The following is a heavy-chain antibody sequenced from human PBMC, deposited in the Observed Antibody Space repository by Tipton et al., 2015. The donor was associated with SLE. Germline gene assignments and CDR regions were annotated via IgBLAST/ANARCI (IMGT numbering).Heavy chain of an antibody. Sequence: QLVQSGGGLVQPGGSLRLSCAASGFTVSGNYMSWVRQAPGKGLEWVSAIYNDGSTYYADAVKGRFTISRDNSKNTLYLQMNSLRAEDTAVYYCAREEMRPYYYYHGVDVWGQGTTVTVSS. V-gene: IGHV3-53*04. CDR2: IYNDGST. CDR3: AREEMRPYYYYHGVDV. J-gene: IGHJ6*02. CDR1: GFTVSGNY.